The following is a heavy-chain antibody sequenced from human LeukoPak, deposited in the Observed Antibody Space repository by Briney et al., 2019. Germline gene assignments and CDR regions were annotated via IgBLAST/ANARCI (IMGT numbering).Heavy chain of an antibody. CDR3: ARGYTYGPIAFDI. CDR2: IYYSGST. J-gene: IGHJ3*02. CDR1: GGSISSYY. Sequence: SETLSLTCTVSGGSISSYYWSWIRQPPGKGLEWIGYIYYSGSTNYNPSLKSRVTISVDTSKNQFSLKLSSVTAADTAVYYCARGYTYGPIAFDIWGQGTMVTVSS. V-gene: IGHV4-59*01. D-gene: IGHD5-18*01.